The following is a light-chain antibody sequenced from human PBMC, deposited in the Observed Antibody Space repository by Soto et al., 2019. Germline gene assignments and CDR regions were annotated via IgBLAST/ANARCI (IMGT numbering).Light chain of an antibody. CDR3: SSFAGSNAVV. J-gene: IGLJ2*01. CDR1: SSDVGGYNY. Sequence: QSALTQPPSASGSPGQSVTISCTGTSSDVGGYNYVSWYQQHPGKAPKLMIYEVSKRPSGVPDRFSGSKSGNTASLTVSGLQVEDEADYYCSSFAGSNAVVFCGGTKLTVL. CDR2: EVS. V-gene: IGLV2-8*01.